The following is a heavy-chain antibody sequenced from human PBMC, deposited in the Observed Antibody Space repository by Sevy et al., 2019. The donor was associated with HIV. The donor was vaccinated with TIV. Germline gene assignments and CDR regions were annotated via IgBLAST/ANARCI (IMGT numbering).Heavy chain of an antibody. CDR2: IDTDGRGT. J-gene: IGHJ4*01. Sequence: GGYLRLSCAASGFTFSSYWMHWVRHAPGKGLVWVSRIDTDGRGTTYTDSVKGRFTISRDNAKNTLYLQMNSLRAEDTAVYYCTSSKRSSVYPGYYWGHGTLVTVSS. CDR3: TSSKRSSVYPGYY. V-gene: IGHV3-74*01. D-gene: IGHD3-22*01. CDR1: GFTFSSYW.